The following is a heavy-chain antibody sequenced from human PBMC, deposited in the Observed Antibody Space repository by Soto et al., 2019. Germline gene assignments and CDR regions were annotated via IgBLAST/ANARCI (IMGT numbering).Heavy chain of an antibody. CDR2: ISGSGGST. CDR1: GFTFSSYA. CDR3: ATSLFRGVIIDYYYGMDV. J-gene: IGHJ6*02. V-gene: IGHV3-23*01. Sequence: GGSLRLSCAASGFTFSSYAMSWVRQAPGKGLEWVSAISGSGGSTYYADSVKGRFTISRDNSKNTLYLQMNSLRAEDTAVYYCATSLFRGVIIDYYYGMDVWGQGTTVTVSS. D-gene: IGHD3-10*01.